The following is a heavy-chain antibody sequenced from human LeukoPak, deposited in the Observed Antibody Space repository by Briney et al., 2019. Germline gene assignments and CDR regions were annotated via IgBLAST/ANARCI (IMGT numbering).Heavy chain of an antibody. Sequence: GGSLRLSCAASGFTFSSYTINWVRQAPGRGLELVSSLSSTGTYIYYADSVKGRFTISRDNAKNSLYLQMNSLRAEDTAVYYCARSRPDYGNSLPSHYYYFMDDWGKGTTVTVSS. J-gene: IGHJ6*03. D-gene: IGHD4-11*01. CDR3: ARSRPDYGNSLPSHYYYFMDD. CDR1: GFTFSSYT. V-gene: IGHV3-21*01. CDR2: LSSTGTYI.